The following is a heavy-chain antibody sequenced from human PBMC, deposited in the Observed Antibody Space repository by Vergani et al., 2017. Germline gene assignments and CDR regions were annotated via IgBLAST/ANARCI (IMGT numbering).Heavy chain of an antibody. CDR3: AKAVAPNTGLVWFDP. CDR1: GYTFTSYY. J-gene: IGHJ5*02. D-gene: IGHD6-19*01. Sequence: QVQLVQSGAEVKKPGASVKVSCKASGYTFTSYYMHWVRQAPGQGLEWMGRIIPIFGTANYAQKFQGRVTITADESTSTAYMELSSLRSEDTAVYYCAKAVAPNTGLVWFDPWGQGTLVTVSS. CDR2: IIPIFGTA. V-gene: IGHV1-69*18.